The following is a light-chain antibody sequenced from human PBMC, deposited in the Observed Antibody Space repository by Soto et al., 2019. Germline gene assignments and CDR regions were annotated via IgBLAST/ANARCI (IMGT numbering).Light chain of an antibody. Sequence: IQLTQSPSSLSASVGDRVTITCRASQGISSFLAWYQQKPGKAPKLLIYGASTLQSGVPSRFSGSGSGTDFTLTIGSLQPEDFATYYCQKYNSAPQITFGQGTRLEIK. CDR2: GAS. J-gene: IGKJ5*01. V-gene: IGKV1-9*01. CDR1: QGISSF. CDR3: QKYNSAPQIT.